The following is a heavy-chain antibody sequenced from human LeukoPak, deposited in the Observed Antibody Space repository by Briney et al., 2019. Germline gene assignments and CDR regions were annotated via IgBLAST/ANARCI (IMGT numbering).Heavy chain of an antibody. J-gene: IGHJ6*03. V-gene: IGHV1-8*01. Sequence: GASVKVSCKASGYTFTSYDINWVRQATGQGLEWMGWMNPNSGNTGYAQKFQGRVTMTRNTSISTAYMELSRLRSDDTAVYYCARDWSLWLTPYYYMDVWGKGTTVTVSS. CDR3: ARDWSLWLTPYYYMDV. CDR1: GYTFTSYD. CDR2: MNPNSGNT. D-gene: IGHD3-9*01.